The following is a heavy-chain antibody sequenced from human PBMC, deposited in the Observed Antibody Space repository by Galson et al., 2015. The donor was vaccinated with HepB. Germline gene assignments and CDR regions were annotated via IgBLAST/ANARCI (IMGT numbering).Heavy chain of an antibody. CDR1: GFTFSSYA. D-gene: IGHD3-9*01. CDR2: ISGSGGST. J-gene: IGHJ4*02. Sequence: SLRLSCAASGFTFSSYAMSWVRQAPGKGLEWVSAISGSGGSTYYADSVKGRFTISRDNSKNTLYLQMNSLRAEDTAVYYCAKWGPYDILAYAHLDYWGQGTLVTVSS. V-gene: IGHV3-23*01. CDR3: AKWGPYDILAYAHLDY.